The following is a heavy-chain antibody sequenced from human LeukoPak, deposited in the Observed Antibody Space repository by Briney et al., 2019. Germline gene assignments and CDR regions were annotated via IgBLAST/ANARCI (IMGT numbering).Heavy chain of an antibody. CDR2: ISSSGSTI. J-gene: IGHJ4*02. D-gene: IGHD2-15*01. Sequence: GGSLRLSCAASGFTFSSYEMNWVRQAPGKGLEWVSYISSSGSTIYYADSVKGRFTISRDNAKNSLYLQMNSLRAEDTAVYYCARWLFGTAMGGSYFDYWGQGTLVTVSS. CDR3: ARWLFGTAMGGSYFDY. CDR1: GFTFSSYE. V-gene: IGHV3-48*03.